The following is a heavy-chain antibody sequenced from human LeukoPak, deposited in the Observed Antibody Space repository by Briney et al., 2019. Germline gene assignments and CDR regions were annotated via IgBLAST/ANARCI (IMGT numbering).Heavy chain of an antibody. J-gene: IGHJ4*02. CDR2: IYYSGST. CDR3: ARHSFGGYCPYYFDY. D-gene: IGHD2-21*02. CDR1: GGSISSYY. Sequence: SETLSLTCTVSGGSISSYYWSWIRQPPGKGLEWIGYIYYSGSTNYNPSLKSRVTISVDTSKNQFSLKLSSVTAADTAVYYCARHSFGGYCPYYFDYWGQGTLVTVSS. V-gene: IGHV4-59*08.